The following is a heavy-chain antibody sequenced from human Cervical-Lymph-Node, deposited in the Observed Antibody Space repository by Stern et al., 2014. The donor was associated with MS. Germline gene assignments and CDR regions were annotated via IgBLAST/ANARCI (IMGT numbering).Heavy chain of an antibody. CDR1: GFSFTNYW. CDR3: ARRSSSLERDSFDY. V-gene: IGHV5-51*04. J-gene: IGHJ4*02. Sequence: EVQLVESGAEVKKAGESLKILCKAAGFSFTNYWIAWVRQKPGNGLEWMGGIYPGDSYTRYNPSFQGQGTISPEKPLNPAYLQWGSLKASDAAIYYCARRSSSLERDSFDYWGQGTLLAVSS. CDR2: IYPGDSYT. D-gene: IGHD6-6*01.